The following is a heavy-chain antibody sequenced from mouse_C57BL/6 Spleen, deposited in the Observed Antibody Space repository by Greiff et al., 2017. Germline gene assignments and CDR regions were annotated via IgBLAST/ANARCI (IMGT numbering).Heavy chain of an antibody. D-gene: IGHD1-1*02. J-gene: IGHJ3*01. CDR2: IRSKSNNYAT. Sequence: EVQGVESGGGLVQPKGSLKLSCAASGFSFNTYAMNWVRQAPGKGLEWVARIRSKSNNYATYYADSVKDRFTISRDDSESMLYLQMNNLKTEDTAMYYCVRRGNGPWFAYWGQGTLVTVSA. CDR1: GFSFNTYA. V-gene: IGHV10-1*01. CDR3: VRRGNGPWFAY.